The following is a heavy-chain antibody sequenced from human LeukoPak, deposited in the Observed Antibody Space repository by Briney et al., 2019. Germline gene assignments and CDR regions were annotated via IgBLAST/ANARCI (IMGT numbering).Heavy chain of an antibody. CDR3: ARGYSSSQALLGAFDI. D-gene: IGHD6-13*01. CDR1: GGTFSSYA. J-gene: IGHJ3*02. V-gene: IGHV1-69*05. CDR2: IIPIFGTA. Sequence: SVKVSCEASGGTFSSYAISWVRQAPGQGLEWMGGIIPIFGTANYAQKFQGRVTITTDESTSTAYMELSSLRSEDTAVYYCARGYSSSQALLGAFDIWGQGTMVTVSS.